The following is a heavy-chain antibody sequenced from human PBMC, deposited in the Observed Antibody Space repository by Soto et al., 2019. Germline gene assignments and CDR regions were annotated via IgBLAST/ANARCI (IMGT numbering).Heavy chain of an antibody. CDR2: INPILSMS. V-gene: IGHV1-69*02. J-gene: IGHJ4*02. Sequence: GASVKVSCKASGDTFNFYSINWVRQAPGLGLQWMGRINPILSMSDYAPRFQGRVTMTADKSTSTAYMELSSLRSEDTAMYYCATSYGSGYRAFDSWGQGALVTVSS. CDR1: GDTFNFYS. D-gene: IGHD3-10*01. CDR3: ATSYGSGYRAFDS.